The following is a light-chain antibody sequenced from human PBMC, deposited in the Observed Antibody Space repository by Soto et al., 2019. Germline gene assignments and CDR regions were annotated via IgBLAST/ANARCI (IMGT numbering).Light chain of an antibody. CDR2: DIN. Sequence: QSALTQPASVSGSPGQSITISCTASSSHIGSSNLVSWYQHHSGKAPKLMIYDINNRPSGVSKRFSGSKSGNTASLTISGLQAEDEADYYCVSYTARSSYVFGTGTKLTVL. V-gene: IGLV2-14*02. J-gene: IGLJ1*01. CDR3: VSYTARSSYV. CDR1: SSHIGSSNL.